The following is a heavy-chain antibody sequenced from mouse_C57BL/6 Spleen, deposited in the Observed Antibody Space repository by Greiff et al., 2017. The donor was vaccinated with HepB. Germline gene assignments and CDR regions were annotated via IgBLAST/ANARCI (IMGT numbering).Heavy chain of an antibody. J-gene: IGHJ3*01. CDR2: IDPETGGT. D-gene: IGHD2-1*01. CDR3: TRVYYGNFAFAY. CDR1: GYTFTDYE. V-gene: IGHV1-15*01. Sequence: QVHVKQSGAELVRPGASVTLSCKASGYTFTDYEMHWVKQTPVHGLEWIGAIDPETGGTAYNQKFKGKAILTADKSSSTAYMELRSLTSEDSAVYYCTRVYYGNFAFAYWGQGTLVTVSA.